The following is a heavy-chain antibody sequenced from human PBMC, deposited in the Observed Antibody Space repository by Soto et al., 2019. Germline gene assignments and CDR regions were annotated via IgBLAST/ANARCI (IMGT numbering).Heavy chain of an antibody. CDR2: VNHSGSA. J-gene: IGHJ4*02. D-gene: IGHD3-10*01. CDR1: GGSFSHYY. Sequence: QVQLQQWGAGLLKPSETLSLTCAVYGGSFSHYYWSWVRQPPGKGLEWIGEVNHSGSAFYNPSLKSRVNSVVVASESQFFLWLSSVPAAAPAVFDGAGGHYRLHPYWGQGRLVTVSS. CDR3: AGGHYRLHPY. V-gene: IGHV4-34*01.